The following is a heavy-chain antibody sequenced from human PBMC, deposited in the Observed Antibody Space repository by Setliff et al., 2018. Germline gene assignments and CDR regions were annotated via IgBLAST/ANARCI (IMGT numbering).Heavy chain of an antibody. J-gene: IGHJ6*03. CDR2: IYTKGST. Sequence: PSETLSLTCSVTGGSMTDFFWNWIRQPPGKGLEWIGYIYTKGSTNYSPSLRSRVTMSLDRSRNQFSLTLNSMTAADTAIYYCARTYYYASGRSGYYYYYYYMDVWGKGTTVTVSS. V-gene: IGHV4-4*08. CDR1: GGSMTDFF. D-gene: IGHD3-10*01. CDR3: ARTYYYASGRSGYYYYYYYMDV.